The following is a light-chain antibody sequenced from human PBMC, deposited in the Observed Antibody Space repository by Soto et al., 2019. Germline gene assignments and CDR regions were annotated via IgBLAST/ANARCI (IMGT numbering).Light chain of an antibody. V-gene: IGKV3-11*01. CDR3: QQRSNWPWT. CDR1: QSVSSY. Sequence: EIVLTRSPATLSLSPGEIATLSCRASQSVSSYLAWYQQKPGQAPRLLIYDASNRATGIPARFSGSGSGTDFTLTISSLEPEDFAVYYCQQRSNWPWTFGQGTKVDIK. CDR2: DAS. J-gene: IGKJ1*01.